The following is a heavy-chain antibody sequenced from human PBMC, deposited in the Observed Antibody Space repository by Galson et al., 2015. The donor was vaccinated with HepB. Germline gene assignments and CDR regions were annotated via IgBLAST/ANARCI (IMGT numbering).Heavy chain of an antibody. CDR1: GFTFSDYY. V-gene: IGHV3-11*01. Sequence: SLRLSCAASGFTFSDYYMSWIRQAPGKGLEWVSYISSSGSTIYYADSVKGRFTISRDNAKNSLYLQMNSLRAEDTAVYYCAKDLAAAGASDYWGQGTLVTVSS. D-gene: IGHD6-13*01. CDR2: ISSSGSTI. J-gene: IGHJ4*02. CDR3: AKDLAAAGASDY.